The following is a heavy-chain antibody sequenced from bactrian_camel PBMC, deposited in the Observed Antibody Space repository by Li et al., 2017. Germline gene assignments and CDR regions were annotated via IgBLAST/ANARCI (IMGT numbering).Heavy chain of an antibody. CDR2: INSSGKT. Sequence: VQLVESGGGLVQSGGSLRLSCAASGFTFSNYGMNWVRQAPGKGLEWVSRINSSGKTTYADSVKGRFAISKDNSKNTLYLQMNSLKVEDTATYYCAADFLSCRDADYG. D-gene: IGHD5*01. CDR1: GFTFSNYG. V-gene: IGHV3S42*01.